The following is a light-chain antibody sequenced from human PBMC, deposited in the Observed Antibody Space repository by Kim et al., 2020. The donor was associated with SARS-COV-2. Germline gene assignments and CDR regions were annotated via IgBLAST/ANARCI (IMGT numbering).Light chain of an antibody. Sequence: QSITSSCTGTSSDVGDYNYVSWYQQHPGKAPKLMIYDVSNRPSGVSKRFSGSKSGNTASLTISGLQAEDEADYYCSSYTSSSTYVFGTGTKGTVL. J-gene: IGLJ1*01. CDR3: SSYTSSSTYV. CDR1: SSDVGDYNY. CDR2: DVS. V-gene: IGLV2-14*03.